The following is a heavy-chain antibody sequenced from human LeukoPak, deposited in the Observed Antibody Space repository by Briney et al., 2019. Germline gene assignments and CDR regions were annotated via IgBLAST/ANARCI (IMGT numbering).Heavy chain of an antibody. CDR3: ARSQPYYYGSGNLYNWFDP. V-gene: IGHV1-69*05. CDR2: IIPIFDTA. D-gene: IGHD3-10*01. CDR1: GGTFSSYA. J-gene: IGHJ5*02. Sequence: GSSVKVSCKASGGTFSSYAISWVRQAPGQGLEWMGGIIPIFDTANYAQKFQGRVTITTDESTSTAYMELSSLRSEDTAVYYCARSQPYYYGSGNLYNWFDPWGQGTLVTVS.